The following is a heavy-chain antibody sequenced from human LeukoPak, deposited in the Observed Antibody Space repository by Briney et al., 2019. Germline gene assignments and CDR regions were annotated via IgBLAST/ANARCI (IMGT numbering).Heavy chain of an antibody. CDR2: ISAYNGNT. Sequence: ASVKVSCKASGYTFTSYGISWVRQAPGQGLEWMGWISAYNGNTNYAQKLQGRVTMTTDTSTSTAYMELRSLRSDDTAVYYCARKVYSSGWYERDYWGQGTLVTVSS. J-gene: IGHJ4*02. CDR3: ARKVYSSGWYERDY. CDR1: GYTFTSYG. D-gene: IGHD6-19*01. V-gene: IGHV1-18*01.